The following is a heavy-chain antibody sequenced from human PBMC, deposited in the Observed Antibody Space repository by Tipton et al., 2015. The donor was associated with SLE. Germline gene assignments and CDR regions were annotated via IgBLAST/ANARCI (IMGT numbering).Heavy chain of an antibody. D-gene: IGHD2-2*01. CDR1: GASISSGSSY. J-gene: IGHJ4*02. V-gene: IGHV4-61*02. CDR3: ARGERSSMPDC. Sequence: TLSLTCTVSGASISSGSSYWSWIRQPAGKGLEWIGRIFSSGTTNYNPSLKSRLSISIDTSNNQFSLKLNSVTAADTAVYYCARGERSSMPDCWGQGTLVTVSS. CDR2: IFSSGTT.